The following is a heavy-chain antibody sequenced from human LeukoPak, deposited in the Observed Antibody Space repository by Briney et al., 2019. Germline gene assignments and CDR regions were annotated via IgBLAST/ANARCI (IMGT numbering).Heavy chain of an antibody. CDR3: ARGRPGSGSYAIDY. V-gene: IGHV1-8*01. Sequence: ASVKVSCKASGYAFTSYDINWVRQATGQGLEWMGWMNPNSGNTGYARKFQGRVTMTRNTSISTAYMELSSLRSEDTAVYYCARGRPGSGSYAIDYWGQGTLVTVSS. J-gene: IGHJ4*02. CDR1: GYAFTSYD. D-gene: IGHD3-10*01. CDR2: MNPNSGNT.